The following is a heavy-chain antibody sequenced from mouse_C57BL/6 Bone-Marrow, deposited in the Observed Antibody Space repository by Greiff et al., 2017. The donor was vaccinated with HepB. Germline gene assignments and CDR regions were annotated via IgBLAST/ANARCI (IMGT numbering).Heavy chain of an antibody. J-gene: IGHJ1*03. D-gene: IGHD1-1*01. V-gene: IGHV5-12*01. CDR1: GFTFSDYY. CDR2: ISNGGGST. CDR3: ARRDYYGSSYRYFDV. Sequence: DVMLVESGGGLVQPGGSLKLSCAASGFTFSDYYMYWVRQTPEKRLEWVAYISNGGGSTYYPDTVKGRFTISRDNAKNTLYLQMSRLKSEDTAMYYCARRDYYGSSYRYFDVWGTGTTVTVSS.